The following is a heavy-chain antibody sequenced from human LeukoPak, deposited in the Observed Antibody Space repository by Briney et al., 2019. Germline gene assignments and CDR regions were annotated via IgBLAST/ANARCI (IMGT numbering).Heavy chain of an antibody. CDR2: IYYSGST. J-gene: IGHJ4*02. V-gene: IGHV4-31*03. CDR1: GGSISSGGYY. D-gene: IGHD3-22*01. CDR3: ATSSSGYYYVGY. Sequence: PSQTLSLTCTVSGGSISSGGYYWSWIRQHPGKGLEWIGYIYYSGSTYYNPSLKSRVTISVDTSKNQFSLKLSSVTAADTAVHYCATSSSGYYYVGYWGQGTLVTVSS.